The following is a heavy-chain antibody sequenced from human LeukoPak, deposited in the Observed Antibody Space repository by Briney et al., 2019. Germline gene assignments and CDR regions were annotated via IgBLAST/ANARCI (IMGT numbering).Heavy chain of an antibody. CDR1: GGSISSGGYS. D-gene: IGHD3-10*01. Sequence: SQTLSLTCTVSGGSISSGGYSWSRIRQHPGKGLEWIGYIYYSGSTYYNPSLKSRVTISVDTSKNQFSLKLSSVTAADTAVYYCARGSMVRGGPYYFDYWGQGTLVTVSS. CDR2: IYYSGST. CDR3: ARGSMVRGGPYYFDY. J-gene: IGHJ4*02. V-gene: IGHV4-31*03.